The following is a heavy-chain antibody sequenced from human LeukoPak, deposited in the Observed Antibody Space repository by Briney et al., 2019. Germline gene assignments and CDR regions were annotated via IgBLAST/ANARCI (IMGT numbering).Heavy chain of an antibody. Sequence: GGSLRLSCAASGFIFDDYAIHWVRQAPGKGLEWVSGISWNSGSIGYADSVKGRFTISRDNAKNSLYLQMNSLRAEDTALYYCAKGVAAEYCYMDVWGKGTTVTVSS. CDR2: ISWNSGSI. CDR1: GFIFDDYA. J-gene: IGHJ6*03. D-gene: IGHD6-13*01. V-gene: IGHV3-9*01. CDR3: AKGVAAEYCYMDV.